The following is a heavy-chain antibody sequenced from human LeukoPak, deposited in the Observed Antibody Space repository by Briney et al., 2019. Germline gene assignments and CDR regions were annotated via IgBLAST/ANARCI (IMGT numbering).Heavy chain of an antibody. V-gene: IGHV4-59*12. Sequence: PSETLSLTCTVSGVSISNYYWSWIRQPPGKGLEWIGYYYYSGNTNYNPSLKSRVTISVDTSKNQFSLKLSSVTAADTAVYYCARRGESRYYDFWSGYYPHFDYWGQGTLVTVSS. CDR2: YYYSGNT. J-gene: IGHJ4*02. CDR3: ARRGESRYYDFWSGYYPHFDY. D-gene: IGHD3-3*01. CDR1: GVSISNYY.